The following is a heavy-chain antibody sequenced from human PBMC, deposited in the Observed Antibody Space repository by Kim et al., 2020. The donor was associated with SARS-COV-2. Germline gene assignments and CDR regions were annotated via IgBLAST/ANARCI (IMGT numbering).Heavy chain of an antibody. CDR2: IYYSGST. CDR1: GGSISSRSYY. Sequence: SETLSLTCTVSGGSISSRSYYWGWIRQPPGKGLEWIGSIYYSGSTYYNPSLKSRVTISIDTSKNQFSLKLSSVTAADTAVYYCARHVSLIHYDSSGHYLRPFDYWGQGTLVTVSS. J-gene: IGHJ4*02. CDR3: ARHVSLIHYDSSGHYLRPFDY. D-gene: IGHD3-22*01. V-gene: IGHV4-39*01.